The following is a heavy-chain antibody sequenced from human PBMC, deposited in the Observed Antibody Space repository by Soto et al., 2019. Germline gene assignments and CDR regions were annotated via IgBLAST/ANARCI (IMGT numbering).Heavy chain of an antibody. J-gene: IGHJ4*02. CDR2: ISSSSSSI. CDR1: GCTFSSYS. D-gene: IGHD1-1*01. Sequence: EVQLVESGGGLVQPGGYLRLSSAASGCTFSSYSMNWVRQAPGKGLEWVSYISSSSSSISYTDSVKGRFTISRDNAKNPLYLQMNSLGAEDTAVYYCARSRYNDYWGQGTLVTVSS. CDR3: ARSRYNDY. V-gene: IGHV3-48*01.